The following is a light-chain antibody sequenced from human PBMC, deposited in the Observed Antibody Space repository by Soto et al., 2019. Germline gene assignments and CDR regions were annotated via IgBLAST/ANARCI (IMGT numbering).Light chain of an antibody. CDR2: EVR. J-gene: IGLJ1*01. CDR3: SSYTSTSTSLV. V-gene: IGLV2-14*01. CDR1: SSDVGGYNY. Sequence: QSVLTQPASVSGSPGQSITISCTGSSSDVGGYNYVSWYQQHPGKAPKLLIYEVRNRPSGVSIRFSGSKSGNTASLTISGLQAQDEPDYYCSSYTSTSTSLVFAPGTKGTVL.